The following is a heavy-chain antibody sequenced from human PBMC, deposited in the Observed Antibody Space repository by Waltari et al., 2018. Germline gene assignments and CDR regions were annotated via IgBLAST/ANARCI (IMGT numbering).Heavy chain of an antibody. CDR3: ARARTPYCSGGSCFPHYYYYYYMDV. J-gene: IGHJ6*03. CDR2: IIPIFGTA. CDR1: GGTFSSYA. D-gene: IGHD2-15*01. Sequence: QVQLVQSGAEVKKPGSSVKVSCKASGGTFSSYAISWVRQAPGHGLEWMGGIIPIFGTANYDQKFQGRVTITTDESTSTAYRELSSLRSEDTAVYYCARARTPYCSGGSCFPHYYYYYYMDVWGKGTTVTVSS. V-gene: IGHV1-69*05.